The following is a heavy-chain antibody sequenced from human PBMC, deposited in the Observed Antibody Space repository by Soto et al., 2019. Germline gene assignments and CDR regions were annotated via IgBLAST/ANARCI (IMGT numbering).Heavy chain of an antibody. CDR3: ARDIRPSNWNDAPLVYGMEV. D-gene: IGHD1-1*01. CDR1: GYTFTSYG. J-gene: IGHJ6*02. V-gene: IGHV1-18*01. Sequence: QVQLVQSGVEVKQPGASVQVSCKASGYTFTSYGIIWVRQAPGQGLEWMGWISAYNGNTNYAQKLQGRVTMTTDTSTSTADMELKSLRSDDTAVYYCARDIRPSNWNDAPLVYGMEVWGQGTTVTVSS. CDR2: ISAYNGNT.